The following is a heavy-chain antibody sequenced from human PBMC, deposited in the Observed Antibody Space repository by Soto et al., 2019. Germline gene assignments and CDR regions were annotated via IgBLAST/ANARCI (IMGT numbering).Heavy chain of an antibody. D-gene: IGHD6-19*01. Sequence: QVQLVESGGGVVQPGRSLRLSCAASGFTFSSYGMHWVRQAPGKGLEWVAVISYDGSNKYYADSVKGRFTISRDNSKNPLYRQMNSLRAEDTAVYYCAKGREEQWLPGDSWGQGTLVTVPS. J-gene: IGHJ5*01. CDR2: ISYDGSNK. V-gene: IGHV3-30*18. CDR3: AKGREEQWLPGDS. CDR1: GFTFSSYG.